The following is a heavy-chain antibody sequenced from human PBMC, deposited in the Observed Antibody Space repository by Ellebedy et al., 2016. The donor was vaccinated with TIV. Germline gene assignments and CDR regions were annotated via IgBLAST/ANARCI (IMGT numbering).Heavy chain of an antibody. J-gene: IGHJ3*02. D-gene: IGHD3-22*01. V-gene: IGHV3-72*01. Sequence: GESLKISCAASGFTFSDHYMDWVRQAPGKGLEWVGRTTNKANSYTTEYAASVKGRFTISRDDSKNSLYLQMNSLKTEDTAVYYCVSPAGSSGYWEAFDIWGQGTMVPVSS. CDR3: VSPAGSSGYWEAFDI. CDR2: TTNKANSYTT. CDR1: GFTFSDHY.